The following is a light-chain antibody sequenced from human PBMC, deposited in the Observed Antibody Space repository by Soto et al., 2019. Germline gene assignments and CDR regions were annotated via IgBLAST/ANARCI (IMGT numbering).Light chain of an antibody. J-gene: IGKJ5*01. CDR3: QQLNSYPIT. V-gene: IGKV1-9*01. CDR1: QGVSTY. Sequence: DIQLTQSPSFLSASVGDRVTITCRASQGVSTYLAWYQQKPGKAPKVLIYAASTLQSGVPSRFSGSGSGTEFTLTISGLQPEDSATYYCQQLNSYPITFGQGTRLEIK. CDR2: AAS.